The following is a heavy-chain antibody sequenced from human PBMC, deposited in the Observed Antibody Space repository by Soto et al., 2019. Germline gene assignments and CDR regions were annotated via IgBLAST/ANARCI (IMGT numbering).Heavy chain of an antibody. CDR2: IDPTSTEI. D-gene: IGHD7-27*01. CDR3: ARDYLTGDPREAFDS. J-gene: IGHJ4*02. CDR1: GFNFGAFS. V-gene: IGHV3-21*01. Sequence: EVQLVESGGGLVKPGESLRLSCTASGFNFGAFSLSWVSQAPGKGLEWVSSIDPTSTEIHYADSVEGRFSVYRDSTKNSLYLQMISLRFEDTGVYYCARDYLTGDPREAFDSWGQGTLVTVSS.